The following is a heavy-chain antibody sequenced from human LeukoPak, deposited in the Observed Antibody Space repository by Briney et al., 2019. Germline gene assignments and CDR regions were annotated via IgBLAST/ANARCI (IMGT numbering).Heavy chain of an antibody. CDR3: VKGRGLRYFDWLLKKDAFEI. Sequence: GGSLRLSCAASGFTFEDYGMHGVRHAPGKGVEWGSSISWHSGNIAYVDSVKGRFNISRDNAKKSLSVQMNSLRAEDTAWYYCVKGRGLRYFDWLLKKDAFEIWGQGTMVTVSS. CDR2: ISWHSGNI. CDR1: GFTFEDYG. J-gene: IGHJ3*02. D-gene: IGHD3-9*01. V-gene: IGHV3-9*01.